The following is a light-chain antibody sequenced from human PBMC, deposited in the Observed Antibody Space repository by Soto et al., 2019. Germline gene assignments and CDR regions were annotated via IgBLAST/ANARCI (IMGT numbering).Light chain of an antibody. CDR2: DVT. Sequence: QSALTQPASVSGSPGQSITISCTGTSSDVGGYIFVSWYQQHSGKAPKLMIYDVTNRPSGVSNRFSGSKSGNTVSLTISGLQPEDEADYYCNSYTSSTTWVFGGGTKLTVL. V-gene: IGLV2-14*01. CDR1: SSDVGGYIF. J-gene: IGLJ3*02. CDR3: NSYTSSTTWV.